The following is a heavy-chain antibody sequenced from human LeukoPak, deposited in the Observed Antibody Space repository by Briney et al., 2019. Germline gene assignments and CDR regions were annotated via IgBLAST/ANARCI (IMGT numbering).Heavy chain of an antibody. Sequence: GGSLRLSCAASGFTFSSYSMNWVRQAPGKGLEWVSYISSSSSTIYYADSVKGRFTISRDNAKNSLYLQMNSLRAEDTAVYYCARPSIYYGSGSYYTSSFDYWGQGTLVTVSS. D-gene: IGHD3-10*01. J-gene: IGHJ4*02. V-gene: IGHV3-48*04. CDR1: GFTFSSYS. CDR2: ISSSSSTI. CDR3: ARPSIYYGSGSYYTSSFDY.